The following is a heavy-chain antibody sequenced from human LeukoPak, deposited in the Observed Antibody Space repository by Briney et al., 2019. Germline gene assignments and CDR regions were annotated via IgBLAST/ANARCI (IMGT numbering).Heavy chain of an antibody. CDR2: ISYDGSNK. CDR1: GFTFSSYT. Sequence: PGRSLRLSCAASGFTFSSYTIHWVRQAPGKGLEWVAVISYDGSNKYYADSVKGRFTISRDNSKNTLYLQMNSLRAEDTAVYYCARDLYVGYCSGGSCSSGMDVWGQGTTVTVSS. D-gene: IGHD2-15*01. CDR3: ARDLYVGYCSGGSCSSGMDV. J-gene: IGHJ6*02. V-gene: IGHV3-30-3*01.